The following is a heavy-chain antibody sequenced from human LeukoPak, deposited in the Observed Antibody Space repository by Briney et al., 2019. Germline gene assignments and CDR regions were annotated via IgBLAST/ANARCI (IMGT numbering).Heavy chain of an antibody. J-gene: IGHJ4*02. CDR3: ATYRQVLLPFES. Sequence: GGSLRLSCTVSGFTVSSNSMSWVRQAPGKGLEWVSFIYSDNTHYSDSVKGRFTISRDNSKNTLYLQMNSLRAEDTAVYYCATYRQVLLPFESWGQGTLVTVSS. CDR1: GFTVSSNS. V-gene: IGHV3-53*01. D-gene: IGHD2-8*02. CDR2: IYSDNT.